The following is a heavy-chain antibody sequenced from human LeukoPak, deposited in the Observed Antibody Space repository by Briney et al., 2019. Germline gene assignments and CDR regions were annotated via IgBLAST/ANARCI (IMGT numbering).Heavy chain of an antibody. CDR1: GYTLTELS. CDR3: AAVNRDSSSSWCYFDY. J-gene: IGHJ4*02. CDR2: FDPEDGET. Sequence: ASVKVSCKVSGYTLTELSLHGLRKAPGKGLEWMGGFDPEDGETIYAQKFQGRVTMTEDTSTDTAYVELSSLRSEDTAVYYCAAVNRDSSSSWCYFDYWGQGTLVTVSS. D-gene: IGHD6-6*01. V-gene: IGHV1-24*01.